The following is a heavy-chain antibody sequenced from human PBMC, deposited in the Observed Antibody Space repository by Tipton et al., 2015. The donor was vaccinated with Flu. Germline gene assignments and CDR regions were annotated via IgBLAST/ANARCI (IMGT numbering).Heavy chain of an antibody. D-gene: IGHD3-10*01. CDR3: ARGSGSGTYVMFDY. CDR2: INHSGNI. Sequence: TLSLTCAVYGGSFSGYYWSLIRQPPGKGLEWIGEINHSGNINYNPSLKSRVTISRDTSKSQFSLKLSSVSAADTAVYYCARGSGSGTYVMFDYCGQGTLVTVSS. V-gene: IGHV4-34*01. J-gene: IGHJ4*02. CDR1: GGSFSGYY.